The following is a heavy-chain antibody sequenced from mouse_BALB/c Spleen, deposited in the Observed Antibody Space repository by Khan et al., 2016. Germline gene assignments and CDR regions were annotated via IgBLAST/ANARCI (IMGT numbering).Heavy chain of an antibody. CDR3: ARSYRYDNKYYFDD. D-gene: IGHD2-14*01. CDR2: LFHGSGSP. CDR1: GYTFSNYW. Sequence: QVQLQQSGSELMKPGASVKISCKATGYTFSNYWIEWIIQRPGHGLEWIGELFHGSGSPNYYEKFKGKTTFTADPSSNTAYMHLSSLTSEASAVYYCARSYRYDNKYYFDDWGQGTTLTVSS. J-gene: IGHJ2*01. V-gene: IGHV1-9*01.